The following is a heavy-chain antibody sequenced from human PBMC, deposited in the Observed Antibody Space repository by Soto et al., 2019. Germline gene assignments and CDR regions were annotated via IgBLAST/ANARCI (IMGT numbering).Heavy chain of an antibody. V-gene: IGHV4-34*01. CDR3: ARGRRRGDARYCSSTSCLRSYYYYMAV. D-gene: IGHD2-2*01. Sequence: PSEPMPLTCAVDGGYFSGYCWSWIRQQPGKGLEWIGEINHSGSTNYNPSLKSRVTISVDTSKNQFSLKLSSVTAADTAVYYCARGRRRGDARYCSSTSCLRSYYYYMAVWRKGTTVTGSS. J-gene: IGHJ6*03. CDR2: INHSGST. CDR1: GGYFSGYC.